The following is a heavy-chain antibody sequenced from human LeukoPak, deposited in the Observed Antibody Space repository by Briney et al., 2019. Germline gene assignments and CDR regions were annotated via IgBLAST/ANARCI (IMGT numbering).Heavy chain of an antibody. D-gene: IGHD4-11*01. J-gene: IGHJ6*02. CDR2: INQDGSEE. Sequence: PGGSLRLSCAASGFTFRTYWMNWVRQAPGRGLEWVATINQDGSEEIYVDSVKGRFGISRDNAQNSLYLLLTSLRVEDTAVYYCARGTVNIPGLDVWGQGTTVTVSS. V-gene: IGHV3-7*01. CDR3: ARGTVNIPGLDV. CDR1: GFTFRTYW.